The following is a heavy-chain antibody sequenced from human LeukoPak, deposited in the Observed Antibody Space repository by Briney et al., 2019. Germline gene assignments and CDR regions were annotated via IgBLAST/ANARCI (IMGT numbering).Heavy chain of an antibody. CDR1: GGSISSYY. D-gene: IGHD6-19*01. Sequence: SETLSLTCTVSGGSISSYYWSWIRQPPGKGLEWIGYIYYSGSTNYSPSLKSRVTISVDTSKNQFSLKLSSVTAADTAVYYCARGLIAVPNAAHYFDYWGQGTLVTVSS. J-gene: IGHJ4*02. CDR2: IYYSGST. CDR3: ARGLIAVPNAAHYFDY. V-gene: IGHV4-59*01.